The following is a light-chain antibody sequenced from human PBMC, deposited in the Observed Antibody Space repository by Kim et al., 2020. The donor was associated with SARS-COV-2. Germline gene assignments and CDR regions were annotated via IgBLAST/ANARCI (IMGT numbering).Light chain of an antibody. CDR2: AAS. CDR3: QKYNSAPWT. CDR1: QDIANS. V-gene: IGKV1-27*01. Sequence: ASVGDRVTSTCRASQDIANSLAWYQQKPGKVPQVLFYAASALQSGVPSRFSGSGSGTEFTLTIGSLQTEDVASYYCQKYNSAPWTFGPGTKVDIK. J-gene: IGKJ1*01.